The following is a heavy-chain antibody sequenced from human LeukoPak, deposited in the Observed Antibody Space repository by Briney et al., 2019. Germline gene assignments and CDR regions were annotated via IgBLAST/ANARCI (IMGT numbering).Heavy chain of an antibody. CDR2: IYYSGST. V-gene: IGHV4-31*03. Sequence: SETLSLTCTVSGGSISSGGYYWTWIRQHPGKGLEWIGYIYYSGSTYYNPSLKSRATISVDTSKNQFSLKLSSVTAADTAVYYCARVGYSYGFDYWGQGTLVTVSP. D-gene: IGHD5-18*01. J-gene: IGHJ4*02. CDR1: GGSISSGGYY. CDR3: ARVGYSYGFDY.